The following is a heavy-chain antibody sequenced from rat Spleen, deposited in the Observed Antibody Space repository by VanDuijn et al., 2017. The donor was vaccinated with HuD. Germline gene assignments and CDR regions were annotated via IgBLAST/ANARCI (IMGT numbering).Heavy chain of an antibody. CDR1: GFTFSDYY. V-gene: IGHV5-7*01. J-gene: IGHJ2*01. D-gene: IGHD1-1*01. CDR2: ISYDGSTT. CDR3: ARHEDYSGLDY. Sequence: EVQLVESGGGLVQPGRSLKLSCAGSGFTFSDYYMAWVRQAPTKGLEWVATISYDGSTTYYRDSVKGRFTISRDNAKSTLYLQMDSLRSEDTATYYCARHEDYSGLDYWGQGVMVTVSS.